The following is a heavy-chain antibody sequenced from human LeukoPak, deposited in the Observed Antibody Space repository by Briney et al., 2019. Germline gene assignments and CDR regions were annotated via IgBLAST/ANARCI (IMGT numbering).Heavy chain of an antibody. J-gene: IGHJ4*02. D-gene: IGHD4-23*01. Sequence: AGGSLRLSCAASGFTFSNYWMHWVRQAPGKGLVWVSRINSDGINTSYADSVKGRFTISRDNAKNSLYLQMNSLRAEDTALYYCAKSNSGPADYWGQGTLVTVSS. CDR2: INSDGINT. CDR1: GFTFSNYW. V-gene: IGHV3-74*01. CDR3: AKSNSGPADY.